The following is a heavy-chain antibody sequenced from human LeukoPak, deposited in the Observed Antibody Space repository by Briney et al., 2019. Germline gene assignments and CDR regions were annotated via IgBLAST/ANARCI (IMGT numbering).Heavy chain of an antibody. CDR3: ATPLIGQGVSLGY. V-gene: IGHV1-18*01. J-gene: IGHJ4*02. CDR1: GYTFTTYG. CDR2: ITTYSGNT. D-gene: IGHD3-16*01. Sequence: ASVKVSCTASGYTFTTYGISWVRQAPGQGLEWMGWITTYSGNTYYAQKLQGRVTMTTDTSTSTAYMELRSLRSDDTAVYYCATPLIGQGVSLGYWGQGTLVTVSS.